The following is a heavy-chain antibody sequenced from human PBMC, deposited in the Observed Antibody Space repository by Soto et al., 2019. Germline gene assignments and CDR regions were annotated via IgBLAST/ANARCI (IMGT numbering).Heavy chain of an antibody. CDR2: INHSGST. J-gene: IGHJ5*02. Sequence: QVQLQQWGAGLLKPSETLSLTCAVYGGSFSGYYWSWIRQPPGKGLEWIGEINHSGSTNYNPSLKSRVTISVDTSKNQFSLKLSSVTAADTAVYYCARGRIAVAGTTNNWFDPWGQGTLVTVSS. CDR1: GGSFSGYY. V-gene: IGHV4-34*01. CDR3: ARGRIAVAGTTNNWFDP. D-gene: IGHD6-19*01.